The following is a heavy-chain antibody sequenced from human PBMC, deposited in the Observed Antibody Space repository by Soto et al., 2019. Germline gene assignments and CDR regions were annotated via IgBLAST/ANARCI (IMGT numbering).Heavy chain of an antibody. V-gene: IGHV1-46*03. D-gene: IGHD1-26*01. CDR3: ASSLWWVRWFDP. CDR2: INPSGGST. CDR1: GYTFTSYY. J-gene: IGHJ5*02. Sequence: QVQLVQSGAEVKKPGASVKVSCKASGYTFTSYYMHWVRQAPGQGLEWMGIINPSGGSTSYAQKFQGRVTMTRDTSTSTVYMDLSSLRSEDTAVYYCASSLWWVRWFDPWGQGTLVTVSS.